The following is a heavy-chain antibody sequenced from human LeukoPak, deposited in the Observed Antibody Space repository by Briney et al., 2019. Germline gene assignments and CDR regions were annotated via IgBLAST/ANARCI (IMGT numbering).Heavy chain of an antibody. Sequence: SETLSLTCTVSGGSISSYYWSWIRQPPGKGLEWIGYIYYSGSTNYNPSLKSRVTIPVDTSKNQFSLKLNSVTATDTAVYYCARSGTSRYYFYGMDVWGQGTTVTVSS. D-gene: IGHD1/OR15-1a*01. V-gene: IGHV4-59*08. CDR3: ARSGTSRYYFYGMDV. J-gene: IGHJ6*02. CDR1: GGSISSYY. CDR2: IYYSGST.